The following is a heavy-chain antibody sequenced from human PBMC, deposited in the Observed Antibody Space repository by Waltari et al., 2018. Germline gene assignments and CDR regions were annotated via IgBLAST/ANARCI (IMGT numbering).Heavy chain of an antibody. CDR3: ARHLGENYDSSGYLDY. Sequence: QVQLQESGPGLVKPSETLSLTCTVPDYFVSSGYSWGWIRQPPGKGLEWIGNINHGGTTFYNPSLESRVTISVDTSKNQFSLKLRSVTAADTAVYYCARHLGENYDSSGYLDYWGQGTLVTVSS. CDR2: INHGGTT. D-gene: IGHD3-22*01. V-gene: IGHV4-38-2*02. CDR1: DYFVSSGYS. J-gene: IGHJ4*02.